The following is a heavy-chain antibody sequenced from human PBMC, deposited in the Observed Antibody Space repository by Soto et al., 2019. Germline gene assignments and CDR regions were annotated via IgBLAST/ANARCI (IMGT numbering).Heavy chain of an antibody. V-gene: IGHV3-48*03. CDR1: GFTFNSYE. CDR2: ISSSGSTI. Sequence: HPGGSLRLSCAASGFTFNSYEMNWVRQAPGKGLEWVSYISSSGSTIYYADSVKGRFTISRDNAKNSLYLQMNSLRAEDTAVYYCARDHKGGYYYYGMDVWGQGTTVTVSS. CDR3: ARDHKGGYYYYGMDV. J-gene: IGHJ6*02.